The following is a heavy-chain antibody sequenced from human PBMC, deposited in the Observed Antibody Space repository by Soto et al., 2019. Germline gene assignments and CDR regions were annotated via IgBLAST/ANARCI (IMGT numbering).Heavy chain of an antibody. CDR3: TTDNCSSTSCYGVLFYYYYYGMDV. CDR1: GFTFSNAW. V-gene: IGHV3-15*07. CDR2: IKSKTDGGTT. Sequence: WGCLRLSCAASGFTFSNAWVNWVRQAPGKGLEWVGRIKSKTDGGTTDYAAPVKGRFTISRDDSKNALYLQMNSLKTEDTAVYYCTTDNCSSTSCYGVLFYYYYYGMDVWGQGTTVTVSS. D-gene: IGHD2-2*01. J-gene: IGHJ6*02.